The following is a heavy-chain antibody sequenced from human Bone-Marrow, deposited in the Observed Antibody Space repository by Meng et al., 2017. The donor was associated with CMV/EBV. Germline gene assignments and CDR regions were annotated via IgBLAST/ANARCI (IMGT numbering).Heavy chain of an antibody. D-gene: IGHD1-26*01. CDR2: MNPNSGNT. V-gene: IGHV1-8*03. Sequence: ASVKVSCKASGYTFTSYDINWVRQATGQGLEWMGWMNPNSGNTGYAQKFQGRVTITRNTSISTANMELSSLRSEDTAVYYCARGTRLYSGSSDYWGQGTLVTVSS. CDR3: ARGTRLYSGSSDY. CDR1: GYTFTSYD. J-gene: IGHJ4*02.